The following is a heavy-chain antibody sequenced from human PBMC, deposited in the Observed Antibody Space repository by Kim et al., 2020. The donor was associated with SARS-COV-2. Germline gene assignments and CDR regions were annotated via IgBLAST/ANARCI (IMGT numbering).Heavy chain of an antibody. V-gene: IGHV3-9*01. CDR2: ISWNSGSI. Sequence: GGSLRLSCAASGFTFDDYAMHWVRQAPGKGLEWVSGISWNSGSIGYADSVKGRFTISRDNAKNSLYLQMNSLRAEDTALYYCAKDYTIAHHYAFDIWGQGTMVTVSS. CDR1: GFTFDDYA. D-gene: IGHD4-4*01. CDR3: AKDYTIAHHYAFDI. J-gene: IGHJ3*02.